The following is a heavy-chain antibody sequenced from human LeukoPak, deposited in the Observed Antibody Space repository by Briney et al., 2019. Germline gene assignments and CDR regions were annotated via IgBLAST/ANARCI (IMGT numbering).Heavy chain of an antibody. J-gene: IGHJ4*02. V-gene: IGHV4-38-2*02. Sequence: PSETLSLTCTVSGYSISSGYYWGWIRPPPGKGLEWIGSIYHSGSTYYNPSLKSRVTISVDTSKNQFSLKLSSVTAADTAVYYCARHDSSGYYGVNFDYWGQGTLVTVSS. CDR3: ARHDSSGYYGVNFDY. CDR1: GYSISSGYY. CDR2: IYHSGST. D-gene: IGHD3-22*01.